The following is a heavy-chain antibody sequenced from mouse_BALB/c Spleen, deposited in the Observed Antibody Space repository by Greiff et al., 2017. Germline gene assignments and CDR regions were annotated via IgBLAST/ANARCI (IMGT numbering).Heavy chain of an antibody. D-gene: IGHD4-1*01. CDR2: INSNGGST. V-gene: IGHV5-6-3*01. J-gene: IGHJ4*01. CDR1: GFTFSSYG. Sequence: EVQRVESGGGLVQPGGSLKLSCAASGFTFSSYGMSWVRQTPDKRLELVATINSNGGSTYYPDTVTGRFTISRDNAKNTLYLEMSSLRSEDTAMYYCARRTGTGAMDYWGQGTSVTVSS. CDR3: ARRTGTGAMDY.